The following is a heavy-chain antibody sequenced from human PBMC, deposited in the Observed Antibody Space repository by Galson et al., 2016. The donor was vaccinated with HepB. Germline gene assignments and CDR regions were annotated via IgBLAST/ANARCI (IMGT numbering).Heavy chain of an antibody. D-gene: IGHD1-26*01. CDR2: INPDGTFI. J-gene: IGHJ5*01. CDR1: GFTFSSYS. V-gene: IGHV3-21*01. CDR3: ARARSGSYLWWFDS. Sequence: SLRLSCAASGFTFSSYSINWVRRAPEKGLEWVSTINPDGTFIQYGDSVKGRFTISRDNAKNSVYLQMNSLGADDTAVYYCARARSGSYLWWFDSWGQGTLVTVSS.